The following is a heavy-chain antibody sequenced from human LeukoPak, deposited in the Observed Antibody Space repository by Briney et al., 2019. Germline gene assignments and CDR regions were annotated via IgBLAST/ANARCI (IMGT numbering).Heavy chain of an antibody. Sequence: PGGSLRLSCAAPGFTFSSYSMNWVRQAPGKGLEWVSSISSSSSYIYYADSVKGRFTISRDNAKNSLYLQMNSLRAEDTAVYYCAAAAAYYYYGMDVWGKGTTVTVSS. J-gene: IGHJ6*04. CDR2: ISSSSSYI. V-gene: IGHV3-21*01. D-gene: IGHD2-2*01. CDR1: GFTFSSYS. CDR3: AAAAAYYYYGMDV.